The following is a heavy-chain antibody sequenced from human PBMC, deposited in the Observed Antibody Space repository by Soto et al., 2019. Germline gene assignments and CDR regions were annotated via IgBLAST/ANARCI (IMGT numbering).Heavy chain of an antibody. D-gene: IGHD3-22*01. CDR3: ARCYYDSSGYYSNAFDI. CDR1: GFTFSSYS. V-gene: IGHV3-21*01. Sequence: PGGSLRLSCAASGFTFSSYSMNWVRQAPGKGLEWVSSISSSSSYIYYADSVKGRFTISRDNAKNSLYLQMNSLRAEDTAVYYCARCYYDSSGYYSNAFDIWGQGTMVTVSS. CDR2: ISSSSSYI. J-gene: IGHJ3*02.